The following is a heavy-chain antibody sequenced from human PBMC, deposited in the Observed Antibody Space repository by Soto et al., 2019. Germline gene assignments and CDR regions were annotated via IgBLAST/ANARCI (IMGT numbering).Heavy chain of an antibody. CDR1: GGSFSGCY. D-gene: IGHD2-2*01. J-gene: IGHJ6*02. CDR3: ARGLGTIVVVPAASYGMDV. Sequence: SETLSLTCAVYGGSFSGCYWSWIRQPPGKGLEWIGEINHSGSTNYNPSLKSRVTISVDTSKNQFSLKLSSVTAADTAVYYCARGLGTIVVVPAASYGMDVWGQGTTVTVSS. CDR2: INHSGST. V-gene: IGHV4-34*01.